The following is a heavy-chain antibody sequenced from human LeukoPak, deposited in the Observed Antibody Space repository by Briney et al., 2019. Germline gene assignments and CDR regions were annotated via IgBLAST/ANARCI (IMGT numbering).Heavy chain of an antibody. J-gene: IGHJ3*02. D-gene: IGHD3-22*01. CDR3: ARSFYDSIDDAFDI. Sequence: KPSETLSLTCAVYGGSFSGYYWSWIRQPPGKGLEWIGEINHSGSTNYNPSLKSRVTISVDTSKNQFSLKLSSVTAADTAVYYCARSFYDSIDDAFDIWGQGTMVTVSS. V-gene: IGHV4-34*01. CDR1: GGSFSGYY. CDR2: INHSGST.